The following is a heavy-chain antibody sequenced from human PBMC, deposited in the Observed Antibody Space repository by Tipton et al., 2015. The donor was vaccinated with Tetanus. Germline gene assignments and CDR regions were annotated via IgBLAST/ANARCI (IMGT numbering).Heavy chain of an antibody. CDR1: GFSFRSYG. Sequence: RSLRLSCAASGFSFRSYGMHWVRQAPGKGLEWVAVIWYDGTNKYSADSVKGRFTISRDNSKNTLYLQMNSLRVEDTALYYFARGDDPIGNGLDVWGQGTTVSVSS. CDR3: ARGDDPIGNGLDV. J-gene: IGHJ6*02. CDR2: IWYDGTNK. V-gene: IGHV3-33*01. D-gene: IGHD2/OR15-2a*01.